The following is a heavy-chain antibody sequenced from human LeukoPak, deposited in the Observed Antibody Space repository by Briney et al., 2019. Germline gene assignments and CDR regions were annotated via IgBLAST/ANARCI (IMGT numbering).Heavy chain of an antibody. CDR1: GGSISGYY. Sequence: SETLSLTCAVSGGSISGYYWSWIRQPPGKGLEWIGYIYSSGTTNYNPSLKSRVTISVDTSKSQFSLKLSSLTAADTAVYYCARSDCSGGSCFVGWFDPWGQGTLVTVSS. D-gene: IGHD2-15*01. CDR2: IYSSGTT. CDR3: ARSDCSGGSCFVGWFDP. V-gene: IGHV4-59*01. J-gene: IGHJ5*02.